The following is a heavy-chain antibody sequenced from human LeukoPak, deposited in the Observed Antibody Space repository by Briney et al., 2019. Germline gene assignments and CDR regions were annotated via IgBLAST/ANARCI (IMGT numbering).Heavy chain of an antibody. Sequence: PGGSLRLSCAASGLTLSVYAMSWVRQAPGKGLEWVSGISGSRDNTYYADSVKGRFTISRDNSKNTLYLQMNRLRAEDTAVYYCARDVVLAAATVPFDYWGQGTLVTVSS. D-gene: IGHD2-2*01. V-gene: IGHV3-23*01. CDR3: ARDVVLAAATVPFDY. CDR2: ISGSRDNT. CDR1: GLTLSVYA. J-gene: IGHJ4*02.